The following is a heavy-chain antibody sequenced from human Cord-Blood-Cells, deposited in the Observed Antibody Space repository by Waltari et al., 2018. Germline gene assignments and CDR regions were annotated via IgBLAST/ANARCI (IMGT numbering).Heavy chain of an antibody. CDR3: ARGQNGDYSSDAFDI. V-gene: IGHV1-8*03. J-gene: IGHJ3*02. Sequence: QVQLVQSGAEVKKPGASVKVSCKASGYTFTGYDINWVRQAPGQGLEWMGWMNPNSGNTGYAQKFQGRVTITRNTSISTAYMELSSLRSEDTAVYYCARGQNGDYSSDAFDIWGQGTMVTVSS. CDR1: GYTFTGYD. D-gene: IGHD4-17*01. CDR2: MNPNSGNT.